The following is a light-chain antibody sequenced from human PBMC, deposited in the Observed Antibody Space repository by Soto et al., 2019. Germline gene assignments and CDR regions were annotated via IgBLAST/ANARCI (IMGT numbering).Light chain of an antibody. J-gene: IGKJ1*01. CDR2: RAS. Sequence: TQINKATSTLSGSVGARVTLTCRARGTISSCGAWYQQKPGKAPKLLIYRASTLNSGVPSRFSGSGSGTEFTLTISSLQPDDFATYYCQPYNSYSEAFAQGTKV. CDR1: GTISSC. CDR3: QPYNSYSEA. V-gene: IGKV1-5*03.